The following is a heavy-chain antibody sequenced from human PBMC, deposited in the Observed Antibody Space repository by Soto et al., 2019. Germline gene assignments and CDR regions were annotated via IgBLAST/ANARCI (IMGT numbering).Heavy chain of an antibody. D-gene: IGHD2-2*01. V-gene: IGHV4-59*08. CDR2: IYYSGST. CDR3: ARALYCSSTSCYDY. J-gene: IGHJ4*02. Sequence: SETLSLTCTVSGGSISSYYWSWIRQPPGKGLEWIGYIYYSGSTNYNPSLKSRVTISVDTSKNQFSLKLSSVTAADTAVYYCARALYCSSTSCYDYWGQGTLVTVSS. CDR1: GGSISSYY.